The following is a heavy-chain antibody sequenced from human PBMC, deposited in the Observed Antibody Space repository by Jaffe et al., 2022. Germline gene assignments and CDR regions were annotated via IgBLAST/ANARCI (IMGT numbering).Heavy chain of an antibody. Sequence: QVQLQESGPGLVKPSGTLSLTCAVSGGSISSSNWWSWIRQPPGKGLEWIGEIYHSGSTNYNPSLKSRVTISVDKSKNQFSLKLSSVTAADTAVYYCARKEILWFGELRLSEWGQGTLVTVSS. CDR2: IYHSGST. V-gene: IGHV4-4*02. J-gene: IGHJ4*02. CDR1: GGSISSSNW. CDR3: ARKEILWFGELRLSE. D-gene: IGHD3-10*01.